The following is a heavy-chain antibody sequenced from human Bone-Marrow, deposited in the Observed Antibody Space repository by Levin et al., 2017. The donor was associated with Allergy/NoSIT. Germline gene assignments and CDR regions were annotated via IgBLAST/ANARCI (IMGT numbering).Heavy chain of an antibody. D-gene: IGHD4-17*01. J-gene: IGHJ4*02. CDR2: IWYDGSNK. CDR1: GFTFSSYG. Sequence: GGSLRLSCAASGFTFSSYGMHWVRQAPGKGLEWVAVIWYDGSNKYYADSVKGRFTISRDNSKNTLYLQMNSLRAEDTAVYYCARGGSYGDYVAADYWGQGTLVTVSS. CDR3: ARGGSYGDYVAADY. V-gene: IGHV3-33*01.